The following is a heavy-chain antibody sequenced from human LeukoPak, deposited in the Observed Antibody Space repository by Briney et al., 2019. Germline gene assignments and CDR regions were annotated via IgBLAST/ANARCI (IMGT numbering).Heavy chain of an antibody. CDR1: GLTFDDYA. CDR2: MSLNSGSI. D-gene: IGHD6-19*01. J-gene: IGHJ4*02. Sequence: SLSLSCAASGLTFDDYAMLWVGQAPGKGLEWVSGMSLNSGSIGYADSVKGGFTISRDNAKNSLYLQTNSLRAEDTALYYCAKAPYSSGWSPFDYWGQRTLVTVSS. CDR3: AKAPYSSGWSPFDY. V-gene: IGHV3-9*01.